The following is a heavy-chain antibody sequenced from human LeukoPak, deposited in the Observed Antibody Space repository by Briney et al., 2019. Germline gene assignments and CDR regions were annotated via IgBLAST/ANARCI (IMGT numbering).Heavy chain of an antibody. J-gene: IGHJ4*02. CDR3: ASFYYDSSGTRCDY. Sequence: PSETLSLTCAVYGGSFSGYYWSWIRQPPGKGLEWIGEINHSGSTNYDPSLKSRVTISVDTSKNQFSLKLSSVTAADTAVYYCASFYYDSSGTRCDYWGQGTLVTVSS. CDR1: GGSFSGYY. V-gene: IGHV4-34*01. D-gene: IGHD3-22*01. CDR2: INHSGST.